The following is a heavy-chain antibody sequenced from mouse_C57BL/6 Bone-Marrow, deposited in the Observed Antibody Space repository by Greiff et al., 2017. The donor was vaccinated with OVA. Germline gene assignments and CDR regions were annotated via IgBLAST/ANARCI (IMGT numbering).Heavy chain of an antibody. CDR3: TRYYGSSYVGRGYFDV. J-gene: IGHJ1*03. CDR2: IRNKANNHAT. CDR1: GFTFSDAW. Sequence: EVMLVESGGGLVQPGGSMKLSCAASGFTFSDAWMDWVRQSPEKGLEWVAEIRNKANNHATYYAESVKGRFTISRDDSKSSVYLQMNSLRAEDTGIYYCTRYYGSSYVGRGYFDVWGTGTTVTVSS. D-gene: IGHD1-1*01. V-gene: IGHV6-6*01.